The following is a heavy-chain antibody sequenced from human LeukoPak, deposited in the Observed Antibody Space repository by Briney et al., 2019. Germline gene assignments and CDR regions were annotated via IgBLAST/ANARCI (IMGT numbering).Heavy chain of an antibody. CDR2: ISWNSGRI. CDR1: GFTFDDYA. V-gene: IGHV3-9*01. J-gene: IGHJ4*02. CDR3: ARDLGIAAAVYFFDY. D-gene: IGHD6-13*01. Sequence: GGSLRLSCAASGFTFDDYAMHWVRQAPGKGLEWVSGISWNSGRIGYADSVKGRFTISRDNAKNSLYLQMNSLRAEDTAVYYCARDLGIAAAVYFFDYWGQGTLVTVSS.